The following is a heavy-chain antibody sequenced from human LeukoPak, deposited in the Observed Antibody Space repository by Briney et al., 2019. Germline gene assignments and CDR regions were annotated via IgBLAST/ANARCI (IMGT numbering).Heavy chain of an antibody. J-gene: IGHJ4*02. D-gene: IGHD6-19*01. CDR1: GGTFSSYA. CDR3: ASSYSSGWYWILGY. CDR2: IIPILGIA. V-gene: IGHV1-69*04. Sequence: SVKVSCKASGGTFSSYAISWVRQAPGQGLEWMGRIIPILGIANYAQKFQGRVTITADKSTSTAYMELSSLRSEDTAVYYCASSYSSGWYWILGYWGQGTLVTVSS.